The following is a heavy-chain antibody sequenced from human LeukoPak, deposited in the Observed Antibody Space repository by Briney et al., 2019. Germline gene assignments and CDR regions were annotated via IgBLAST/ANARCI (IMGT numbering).Heavy chain of an antibody. CDR2: ISSSSSYI. J-gene: IGHJ3*02. CDR3: ARSAYVFVDAFDI. D-gene: IGHD2-21*01. Sequence: KPGGSLRLSCAGSGFTFSSYSMNWVHQAPGKGLEWVSSISSSSSYIYYADSVKGRFTISRDNAKNSLYLQMNSLRAEDTAVYYCARSAYVFVDAFDIWGQGTMVTVSS. V-gene: IGHV3-21*01. CDR1: GFTFSSYS.